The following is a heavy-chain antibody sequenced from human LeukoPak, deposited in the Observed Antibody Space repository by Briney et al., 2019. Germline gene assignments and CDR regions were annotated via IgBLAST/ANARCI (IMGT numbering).Heavy chain of an antibody. CDR2: IYSDGGT. V-gene: IGHV4-4*07. CDR1: GDSISGYY. D-gene: IGHD6-19*01. CDR3: ARDSSGWPSLDH. J-gene: IGHJ4*02. Sequence: SETLSLTCTVSGDSISGYYWTWIRQPADKGLEWIGRIYSDGGTSYNPSLKSRITMSLDTSKNQFSLKLNSMTAADTAVYYCARDSSGWPSLDHWGQGTLVTVSS.